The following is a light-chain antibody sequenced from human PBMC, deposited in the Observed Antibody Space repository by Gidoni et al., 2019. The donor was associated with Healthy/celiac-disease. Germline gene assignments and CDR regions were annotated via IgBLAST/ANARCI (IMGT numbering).Light chain of an antibody. CDR3: QQYGSSPRT. V-gene: IGKV3-20*01. Sequence: EIVLTQSPGTLSLSPGERATLSCRASQSVSSSYLAWYQQKPGQAPRLRIYGASSRATGIPDRFSGSGSGTDFTLTISRLEPEDFAVYYCQQYGSSPRTFAQGTKVEIK. J-gene: IGKJ1*01. CDR1: QSVSSSY. CDR2: GAS.